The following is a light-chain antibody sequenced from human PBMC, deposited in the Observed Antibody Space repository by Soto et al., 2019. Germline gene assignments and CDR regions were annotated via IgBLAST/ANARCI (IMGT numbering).Light chain of an antibody. Sequence: QSVLTQPPSASGTPGQRVTISCSGSSSNIGSNYVYWYQQLPGTAPKLLIYRNNQRPSGVPDRFSGSKSGTSASLAISGLRSEDEADYYCAAWDDSLSGPAVFGGGTQLT. V-gene: IGLV1-47*01. CDR3: AAWDDSLSGPAV. CDR1: SSNIGSNY. J-gene: IGLJ7*01. CDR2: RNN.